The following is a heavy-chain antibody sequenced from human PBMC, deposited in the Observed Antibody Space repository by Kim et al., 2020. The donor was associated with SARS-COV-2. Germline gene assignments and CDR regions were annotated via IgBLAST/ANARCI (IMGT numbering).Heavy chain of an antibody. CDR3: ARTGYSNDAFDI. D-gene: IGHD6-13*01. Sequence: GGSLRLSCAASGFTFSSYAMHWVRQAPGKGLEWVAVISYDGSNKYYADSVKGRFTISRDNSKNTLYLQMNSLRAEDTAVYYCARTGYSNDAFDIWGQGTMVTVSS. V-gene: IGHV3-30*04. J-gene: IGHJ3*02. CDR1: GFTFSSYA. CDR2: ISYDGSNK.